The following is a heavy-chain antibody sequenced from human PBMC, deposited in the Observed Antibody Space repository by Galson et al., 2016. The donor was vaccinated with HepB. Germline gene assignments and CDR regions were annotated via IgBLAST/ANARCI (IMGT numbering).Heavy chain of an antibody. CDR2: IVDRGLST. CDR3: AKDRRGIAALDS. Sequence: SLRLSCAASEFTFSNYAMSWVRQAPGKGLEWVSLIVDRGLSTSYADSVQGRFSVSRDNSKNTLYLQMNSLRAEDTAVYYCAKDRRGIAALDSWGQGTLVTVSS. J-gene: IGHJ4*02. CDR1: EFTFSNYA. V-gene: IGHV3-23*01. D-gene: IGHD6-6*01.